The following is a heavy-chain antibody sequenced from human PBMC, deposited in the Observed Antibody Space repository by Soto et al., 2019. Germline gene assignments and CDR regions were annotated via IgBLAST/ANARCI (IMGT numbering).Heavy chain of an antibody. CDR2: IYSGGRA. Sequence: EVQLVESGGGLVQPGGSLRLSCAASTITVNSNYMSWVRQAPGKGLEWVSAIYSGGRAYYADSVKGRFTFSRDKSDNTLYLQMSSLRAEDTAVYYCARGGNSDAFDIWGQGTLVTVSS. D-gene: IGHD1-7*01. V-gene: IGHV3-66*01. J-gene: IGHJ3*02. CDR1: TITVNSNY. CDR3: ARGGNSDAFDI.